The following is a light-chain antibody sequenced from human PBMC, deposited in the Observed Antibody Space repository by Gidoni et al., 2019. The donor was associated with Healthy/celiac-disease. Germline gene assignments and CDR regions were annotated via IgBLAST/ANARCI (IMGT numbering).Light chain of an antibody. CDR2: LEGSGSY. CDR3: ETWDSNTRV. V-gene: IGLV4-60*03. Sequence: QPVLTQSSSASASLGSSVKLTCTLSSGHSSYIIALHQQQSGKAPRYLMKLEGSGSYNTGSGVPDRFSGSSSCAERDLTISNLQSEDEADYYCETWDSNTRVFGGWTKLTVL. CDR1: SGHSSYI. J-gene: IGLJ2*01.